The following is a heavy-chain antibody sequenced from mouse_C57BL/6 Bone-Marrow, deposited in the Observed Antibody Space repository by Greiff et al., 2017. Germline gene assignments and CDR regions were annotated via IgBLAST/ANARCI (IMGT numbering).Heavy chain of an antibody. CDR3: TKLGN. Sequence: EVQLQQSGAELVRPGASVKLSCTASGFNITDDYLHWVKQRPEQGLEWIGWIDPENGDTEYASKFPGKATLTADTSSNTAYRQLSSLTSEYSSVYYCTKLGNWGQGTSVTVSS. J-gene: IGHJ4*01. CDR1: GFNITDDY. D-gene: IGHD3-3*01. V-gene: IGHV14-4*01. CDR2: IDPENGDT.